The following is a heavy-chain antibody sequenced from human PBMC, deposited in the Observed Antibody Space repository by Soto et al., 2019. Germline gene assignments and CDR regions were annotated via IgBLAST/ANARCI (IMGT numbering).Heavy chain of an antibody. CDR3: ARVGMTTVAYYYYYMDV. V-gene: IGHV4-59*01. J-gene: IGHJ6*03. CDR1: GGSISSYY. Sequence: PSETLSLTCTVSGGSISSYYWSWIRQPPGKGLEWIGYIYYSGSTNYNPSLKNRVTISVDTSKNQFSLKLSSVTAADTAVYYCARVGMTTVAYYYYYMDVWGKGTTVTVSS. D-gene: IGHD4-4*01. CDR2: IYYSGST.